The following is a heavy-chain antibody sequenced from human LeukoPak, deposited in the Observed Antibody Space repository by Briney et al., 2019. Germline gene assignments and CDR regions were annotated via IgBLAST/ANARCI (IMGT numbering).Heavy chain of an antibody. CDR3: ATDSSGYYGSGMDV. D-gene: IGHD3-22*01. CDR1: GFTFSSYW. J-gene: IGHJ6*02. CDR2: INSDGRGT. Sequence: GGSLRLSCAASGFTFSSYWMHWVRQAPGKGLVWVSRINSDGRGTSYADSVKGRFTISRDNAKNTLYLQMNSLRAEDTAVYYCATDSSGYYGSGMDVWGQGTTVTVS. V-gene: IGHV3-74*01.